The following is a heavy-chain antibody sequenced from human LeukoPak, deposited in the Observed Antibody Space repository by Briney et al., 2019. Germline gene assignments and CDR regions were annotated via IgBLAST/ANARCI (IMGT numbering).Heavy chain of an antibody. CDR1: GGSIRSYY. D-gene: IGHD4-17*01. CDR3: ARHTASWDYGAFDI. J-gene: IGHJ3*02. CDR2: IYDSGTT. V-gene: IGHV4-59*08. Sequence: KPSETLSLTCTVSGGSIRSYYWSWIRQSPGKGLEWIGYIYDSGTTNYNPSLDSRVTISVDTSRNQFSLKLSSVTAADTAVYYCARHTASWDYGAFDIWGQGTTVTVSS.